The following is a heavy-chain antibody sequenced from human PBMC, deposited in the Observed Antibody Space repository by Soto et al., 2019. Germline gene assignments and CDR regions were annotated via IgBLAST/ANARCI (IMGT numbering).Heavy chain of an antibody. V-gene: IGHV1-8*01. Sequence: QVQLVQSGAEVKKPGASVKVSCKASGYTFTSYDINWVRQATGQGLEWMGWMNPNSGNTGYAQKFQGRVTMTRNTSISTAYMELSSLRSEDTAVYYCARKGFTPYSSGWYEDYWGQGTLVTVSS. J-gene: IGHJ4*02. CDR2: MNPNSGNT. D-gene: IGHD6-19*01. CDR3: ARKGFTPYSSGWYEDY. CDR1: GYTFTSYD.